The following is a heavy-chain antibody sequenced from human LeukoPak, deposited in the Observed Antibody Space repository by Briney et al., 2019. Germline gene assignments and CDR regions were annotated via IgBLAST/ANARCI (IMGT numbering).Heavy chain of an antibody. V-gene: IGHV4-59*06. CDR2: IYYSGST. J-gene: IGHJ6*02. D-gene: IGHD5-12*01. CDR3: ARGRSRDGYNFIPYYYYGMDV. Sequence: PGGSLRLSCAASGFTFSNYNINWVRQAPGKGLEWIGYIYYSGSTYYNPSLKSRVTISVDTSKNQFSLKLSSVTAADTAVYYCARGRSRDGYNFIPYYYYGMDVWGQGTTVTVSS. CDR1: GFTFSNYN.